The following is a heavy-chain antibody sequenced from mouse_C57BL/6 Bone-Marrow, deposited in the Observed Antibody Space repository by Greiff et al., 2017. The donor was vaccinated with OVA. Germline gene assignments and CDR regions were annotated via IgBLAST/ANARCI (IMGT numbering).Heavy chain of an antibody. CDR3: ARPSNYYGSSRGFAY. V-gene: IGHV1-64*01. J-gene: IGHJ3*01. CDR1: GYTFTSYW. Sequence: VQLQQPGAELVKPGASVKLSCKASGYTFTSYWMHWVKQRPGQGLEWIGMIHPNSGSTNYNEKFKSKATLTVDKSSSTAYMQLSSLTSEDSAVDYCARPSNYYGSSRGFAYWGQGTLVTVSA. D-gene: IGHD1-1*01. CDR2: IHPNSGST.